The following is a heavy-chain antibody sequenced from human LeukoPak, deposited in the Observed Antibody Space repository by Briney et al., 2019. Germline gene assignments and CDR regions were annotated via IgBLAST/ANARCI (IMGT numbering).Heavy chain of an antibody. CDR1: GFTFSSYW. D-gene: IGHD1-26*01. CDR3: GKDSPPRYSGSPPAY. J-gene: IGHJ4*02. Sequence: AGGSLRLSCAASGFTFSSYWMSWVRQAPGKGLEWVANINKDGGEKYYVDSVKGRFTISRDNAKNSLYLQMNSLRADDTAVYYWGKDSPPRYSGSPPAYWGQGTLVTVSS. CDR2: INKDGGEK. V-gene: IGHV3-7*03.